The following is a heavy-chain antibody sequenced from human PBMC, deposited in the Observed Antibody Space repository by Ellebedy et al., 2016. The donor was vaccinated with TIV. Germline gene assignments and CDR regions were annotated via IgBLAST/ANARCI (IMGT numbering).Heavy chain of an antibody. V-gene: IGHV3-53*01. CDR3: ARRSTDFAFDS. CDR1: GFTVSHNY. J-gene: IGHJ4*02. Sequence: GESLKISCAASGFTVSHNYMSWVRQAPGKGPEWVSIISANGGTTYYADSVKGRFTISRDNSKNTLFLQMSSLRAEDTAVYFCARRSTDFAFDSWGQGTLVTVSS. D-gene: IGHD3/OR15-3a*01. CDR2: ISANGGTT.